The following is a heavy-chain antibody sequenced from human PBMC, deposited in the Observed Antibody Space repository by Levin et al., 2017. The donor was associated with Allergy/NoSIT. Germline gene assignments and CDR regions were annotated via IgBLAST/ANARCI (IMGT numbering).Heavy chain of an antibody. CDR2: IYLSGST. Sequence: SETLSLTCAVSGGSISSGGYSWSWIRQPPGKGLEWIGNIYLSGSTNDNPSLKSRVTMSVDRSKNQFSLKLSYVTAAETAVYYGGRVAGYSYGYYFDYWGPGTLVTVSS. D-gene: IGHD5-18*01. CDR3: GRVAGYSYGYYFDY. V-gene: IGHV4-30-2*01. CDR1: GGSISSGGYS. J-gene: IGHJ4*02.